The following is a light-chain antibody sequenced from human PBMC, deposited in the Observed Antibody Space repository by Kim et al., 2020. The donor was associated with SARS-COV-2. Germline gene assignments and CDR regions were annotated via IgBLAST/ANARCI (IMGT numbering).Light chain of an antibody. V-gene: IGKV3-20*01. J-gene: IGKJ3*01. CDR3: QQYGSSPFT. CDR2: GAS. CDR1: QSVSSSY. Sequence: SPGERATLSGRASQSVSSSYLAWYQQKPGQAPRLLIYGASSRATGIPDRFSGSGSGTDFTLTISRLEPEDFAVYYCQQYGSSPFTFGPGTKVGIK.